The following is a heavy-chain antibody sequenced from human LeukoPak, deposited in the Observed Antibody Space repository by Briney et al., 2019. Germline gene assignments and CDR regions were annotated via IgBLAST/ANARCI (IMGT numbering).Heavy chain of an antibody. V-gene: IGHV3-23*01. CDR3: AKDIALWFGELLKAFDI. Sequence: PGRSLRLSCAASGFTFSSYAMSWVRQAPGKGLEWVSAISGSGGSTYYADSVKGRFTISRDNSKNTLYLQMNSLRAEDTAVYYCAKDIALWFGELLKAFDIWGQGTMVTVSS. CDR2: ISGSGGST. CDR1: GFTFSSYA. J-gene: IGHJ3*02. D-gene: IGHD3-10*01.